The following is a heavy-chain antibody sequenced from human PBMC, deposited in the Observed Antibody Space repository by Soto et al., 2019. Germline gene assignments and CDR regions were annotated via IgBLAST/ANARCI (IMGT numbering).Heavy chain of an antibody. Sequence: SETLSLTCTVSGGSVSSGGYYWSWIRQHPGTGLGWIGYIYYSGTTYFNPSLKSRASISLDTSKNEFSLKLTSVTAADTAVYYCARRALPQCINGVCYKDGFWDYWGQGALVTVSS. CDR3: ARRALPQCINGVCYKDGFWDY. D-gene: IGHD2-8*01. J-gene: IGHJ4*02. CDR2: IYYSGTT. CDR1: GGSVSSGGYY. V-gene: IGHV4-31*03.